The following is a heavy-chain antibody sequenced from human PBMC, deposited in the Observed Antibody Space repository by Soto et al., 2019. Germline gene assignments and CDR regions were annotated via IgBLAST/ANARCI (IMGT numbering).Heavy chain of an antibody. CDR2: ISPCNGNT. J-gene: IGHJ3*02. D-gene: IGHD6-19*01. Sequence: ASVKVSCKASGYTFSSYSVSWVRQAPGQGLEWMGWISPCNGNTNYAQKFQGRVTITRDTSASTAYMELSSLRSEDTAVYYCARDSSGWYEYAFDIWGQGTMVTVSS. V-gene: IGHV1-18*01. CDR1: GYTFSSYS. CDR3: ARDSSGWYEYAFDI.